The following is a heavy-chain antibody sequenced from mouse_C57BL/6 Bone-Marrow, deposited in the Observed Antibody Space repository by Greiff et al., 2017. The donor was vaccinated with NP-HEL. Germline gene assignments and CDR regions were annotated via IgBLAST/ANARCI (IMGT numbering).Heavy chain of an antibody. D-gene: IGHD2-12*01. CDR3: ARRYRGLYYYAMDY. CDR1: GFTFSDYG. CDR2: ISSCSSTI. J-gene: IGHJ4*01. V-gene: IGHV5-17*01. Sequence: EVQVVESGGGLVKPGGSLKLSCAASGFTFSDYGMHWVRQAPEKGLEWVAYISSCSSTIYYADTVKGRFTISRDNAKNTLFLQMTSLRSEDTAMYYCARRYRGLYYYAMDYWGQGTSVTVSS.